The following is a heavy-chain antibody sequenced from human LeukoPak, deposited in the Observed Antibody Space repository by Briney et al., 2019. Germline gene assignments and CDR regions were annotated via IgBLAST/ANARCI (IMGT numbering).Heavy chain of an antibody. J-gene: IGHJ6*03. CDR1: GFIFDDAG. Sequence: GGSLRLSCAASGFIFDDAGMSWVRQAPGKGLEWVSGINWNGGSTGYADSVKGRFTISRDNTKNSLYLQMNSLRAEDTAVYYCARIIAAAGPYYYYYMDVWGKGTTVTVSS. V-gene: IGHV3-20*04. D-gene: IGHD6-13*01. CDR3: ARIIAAAGPYYYYYMDV. CDR2: INWNGGST.